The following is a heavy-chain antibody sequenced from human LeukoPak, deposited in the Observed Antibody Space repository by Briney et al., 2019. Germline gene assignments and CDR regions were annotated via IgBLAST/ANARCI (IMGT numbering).Heavy chain of an antibody. CDR2: IYYSGST. J-gene: IGHJ5*02. Sequence: SETLSLTCTVSGGSISSYNWSWIRQPQAKGQDWVGYIYYSGSTNYSPSLKSRVTISVDTSKNQFSLKLSSVTAVDTAVYYCARGHYSDYRIWFDPWGQGTLVTVSS. CDR3: ARGHYSDYRIWFDP. D-gene: IGHD4-11*01. V-gene: IGHV4-59*01. CDR1: GGSISSYN.